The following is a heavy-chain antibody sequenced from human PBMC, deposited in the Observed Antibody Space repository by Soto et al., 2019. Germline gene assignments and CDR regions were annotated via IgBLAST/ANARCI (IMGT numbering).Heavy chain of an antibody. CDR1: GFTFSSYG. Sequence: QVQLVESGGGVVQPGSSLRLSCAASGFTFSSYGMHWVRQAPGKGLEWVAVISYDGNNKYYADSVKGRFTISRDSSKNTLFLHMNSLRAEYTAVYSCAKDWGDIEVVPGAVTEYWGQGTLVTVSS. CDR3: AKDWGDIEVVPGAVTEY. J-gene: IGHJ4*02. V-gene: IGHV3-30*18. CDR2: ISYDGNNK. D-gene: IGHD2-2*01.